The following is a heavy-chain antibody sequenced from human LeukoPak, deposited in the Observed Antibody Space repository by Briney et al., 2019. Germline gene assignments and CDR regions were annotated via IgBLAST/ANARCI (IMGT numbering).Heavy chain of an antibody. CDR1: GFTFSSYE. CDR3: ARYISQYYDSSGYYWGIDY. V-gene: IGHV3-48*03. CDR2: ISSSGSTI. Sequence: GGSLRLSCAASGFTFSSYEMNWVRQAPGKGLEWVSYISSSGSTIYYADSVKGRFTISRDNAKNSLYLHMNSLRDEDTAVYYCARYISQYYDSSGYYWGIDYWGQGTLVTVSS. D-gene: IGHD3-22*01. J-gene: IGHJ4*02.